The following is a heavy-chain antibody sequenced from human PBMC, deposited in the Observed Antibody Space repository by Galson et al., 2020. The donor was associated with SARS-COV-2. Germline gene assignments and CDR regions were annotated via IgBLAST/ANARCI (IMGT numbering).Heavy chain of an antibody. CDR2: ISYDGSNK. J-gene: IGHJ4*02. CDR3: AMIPGAYYYGSGSFDY. D-gene: IGHD3-10*01. Sequence: GGSLRLSCAASGFTFSSYAMHWVRQAPGKGLEWVAVISYDGSNKYYADSVKGRFTISRDNSKNTLYLQMNSLRAEDTAVYYCAMIPGAYYYGSGSFDYWGQGTLVTVSS. V-gene: IGHV3-30*04. CDR1: GFTFSSYA.